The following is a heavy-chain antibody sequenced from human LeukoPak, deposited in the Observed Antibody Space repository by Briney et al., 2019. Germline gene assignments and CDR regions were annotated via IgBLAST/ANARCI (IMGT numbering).Heavy chain of an antibody. J-gene: IGHJ4*02. CDR3: ARDYRSSSGWTVDY. CDR2: ISTSSSTI. V-gene: IGHV3-48*02. D-gene: IGHD6-19*01. Sequence: PGGSLRLSCAASGFTFSSYSMNWVRQAPGKGLEWVSYISTSSSTIYYADSVKGRFTISRDNAKNSLNLQMNSLRDEDTAVYYCARDYRSSSGWTVDYWGQGTLVTVSS. CDR1: GFTFSSYS.